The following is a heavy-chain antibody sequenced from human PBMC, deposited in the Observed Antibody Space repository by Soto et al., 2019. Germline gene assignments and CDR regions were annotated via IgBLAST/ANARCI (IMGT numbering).Heavy chain of an antibody. V-gene: IGHV3-23*01. J-gene: IGHJ4*02. CDR3: AREYRTSSQFDY. CDR2: ITGSGGST. CDR1: GFTSGTYA. D-gene: IGHD6-6*01. Sequence: LRLSCAASGFTSGTYAMSWVRQAPGKGLEWVSSITGSGGSTDYADSVKGRFTVSRDTSRNTVYLQMARLSVDDTAIYYCAREYRTSSQFDYWGQGTLVTVSS.